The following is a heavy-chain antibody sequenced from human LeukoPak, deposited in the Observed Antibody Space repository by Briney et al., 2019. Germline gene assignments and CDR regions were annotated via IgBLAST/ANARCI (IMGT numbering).Heavy chain of an antibody. V-gene: IGHV3-11*01. CDR1: GLTFSDYY. CDR3: ARGSGLQYNQYFDY. CDR2: ISSSGSTI. J-gene: IGHJ4*02. D-gene: IGHD4-11*01. Sequence: PGGSLRLSCAASGLTFSDYYMSWIRQAPGKGLEGVSYISSSGSTIYYADSVKGRFTISRDNAKNSLYLQMNSLRAEDTAVYYCARGSGLQYNQYFDYWGQGTLVTVSS.